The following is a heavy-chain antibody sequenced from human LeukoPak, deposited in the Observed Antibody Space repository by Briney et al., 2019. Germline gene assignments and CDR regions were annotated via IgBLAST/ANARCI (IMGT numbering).Heavy chain of an antibody. CDR1: GDSIDSSTYY. CDR2: IYYSGGT. V-gene: IGHV4-39*01. J-gene: IGHJ4*02. CDR3: ARLGFTMIQVATT. Sequence: PSETLSLTCTVSGDSIDSSTYYWGWIRQPPGKGLEWIGSIYYSGGTYSNPSLKSRVTISIDTSKNQFSLKLSSVTAADTAMYYGARLGFTMIQVATTWGQGSLVTVSS. D-gene: IGHD3-22*01.